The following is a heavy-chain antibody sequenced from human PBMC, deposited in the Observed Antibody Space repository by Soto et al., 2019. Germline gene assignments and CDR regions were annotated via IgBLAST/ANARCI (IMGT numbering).Heavy chain of an antibody. J-gene: IGHJ4*02. Sequence: QISLKDSGPTLVKPTQTLTLTCTYSGFSLTTSGMSVGWIRRPPGKALEWLAAIYWSDDKYYSPSLKSRLTITKDSPKTRLVLTMSNMDHVNTHTYHCAAPPRSWYAPFDSCGQGTLVTVSS. CDR3: AAPPRSWYAPFDS. V-gene: IGHV2-5*01. CDR2: IYWSDDK. D-gene: IGHD6-13*01. CDR1: GFSLTTSGMS.